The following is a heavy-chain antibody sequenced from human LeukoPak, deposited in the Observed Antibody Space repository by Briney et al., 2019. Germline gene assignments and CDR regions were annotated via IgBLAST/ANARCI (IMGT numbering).Heavy chain of an antibody. CDR2: SYHGDSGT. J-gene: IGHJ6*03. V-gene: IGHV5-51*01. D-gene: IGHD5-18*01. CDR3: ARHQGTVDTAMVTNYYYYMDV. Sequence: GESLKISCKGSGYIFTSYWIGWGRELPGKGQGWVGISYHGDSGTRECPSFQGQVTISDDKSISTAYLQWSTLKASDTAMYYCARHQGTVDTAMVTNYYYYMDVWGKGTTVTVSS. CDR1: GYIFTSYW.